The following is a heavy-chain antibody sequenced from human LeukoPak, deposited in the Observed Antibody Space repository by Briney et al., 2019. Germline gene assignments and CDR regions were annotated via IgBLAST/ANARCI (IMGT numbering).Heavy chain of an antibody. CDR3: ARAPESGNGSFGP. D-gene: IGHD3-3*01. CDR1: GGSFSGYY. CDR2: IYHSGTT. Sequence: SETLSLTCAVYGGSFSGYYWSWLRQHPGKGLEWIGYIYHSGTTYDNPSLRSRVSISIDTSKGQFSLKLNSVTAADTAVYYCARAPESGNGSFGPWGQGILVTVSS. V-gene: IGHV4-34*09. J-gene: IGHJ5*02.